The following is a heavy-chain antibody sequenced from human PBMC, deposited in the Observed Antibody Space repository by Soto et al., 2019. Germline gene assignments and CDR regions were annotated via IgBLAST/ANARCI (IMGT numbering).Heavy chain of an antibody. D-gene: IGHD5-12*01. CDR1: GGSFSGYY. CDR3: ARRPVGIYSGYDSSPENYYYYGMDV. CDR2: INHSGST. Sequence: PSETLSLSCAVYGGSFSGYYWSWIRQPPGKGLEWIGEINHSGSTNYNPSLKSRVTISVDTSKNQFSLKLSSVTAADTAVYYCARRPVGIYSGYDSSPENYYYYGMDVWGQGTTVTVSS. J-gene: IGHJ6*02. V-gene: IGHV4-34*01.